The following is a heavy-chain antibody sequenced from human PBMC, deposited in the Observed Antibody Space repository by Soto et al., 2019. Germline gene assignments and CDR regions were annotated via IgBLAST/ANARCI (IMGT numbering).Heavy chain of an antibody. V-gene: IGHV4-59*01. CDR3: ASSSSEGYFDY. CDR1: GGSISSYY. Sequence: PSETLSLTCTVSGGSISSYYWSWIRQPPGKGLEWIGYIYYSGSTNYNPSLKSRVTISVDTSKNQFSLKLSSVTAADTAVYYCASSSSEGYFDYWGQGTLVTVSS. CDR2: IYYSGST. J-gene: IGHJ4*02. D-gene: IGHD2-2*01.